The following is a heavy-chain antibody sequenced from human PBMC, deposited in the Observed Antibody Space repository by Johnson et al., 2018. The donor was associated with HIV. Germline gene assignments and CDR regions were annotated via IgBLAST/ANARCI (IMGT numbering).Heavy chain of an antibody. D-gene: IGHD3-3*01. Sequence: VQLVESGGGLVQPGRSLRLSCAASGFTFDDYAMHWVRQAPGKGLEWVSGISWNSGSIGYADSVKGRFTISRDNAKNSLYLQMNSLRAEDTAIYYCARVRSGLSYEACDIWGQGTMVTVSS. CDR1: GFTFDDYA. V-gene: IGHV3-9*01. CDR3: ARVRSGLSYEACDI. CDR2: ISWNSGSI. J-gene: IGHJ3*02.